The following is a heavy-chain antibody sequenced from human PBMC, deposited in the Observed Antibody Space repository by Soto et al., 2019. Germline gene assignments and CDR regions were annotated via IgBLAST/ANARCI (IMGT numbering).Heavy chain of an antibody. V-gene: IGHV4-39*01. CDR3: AAHDSGGYYAEY. CDR1: GDSVTISDYY. J-gene: IGHJ4*02. Sequence: QLQLQESGPGLVKPSETLSLTCTVSGDSVTISDYYWGWIRQPTGKGLEWIGSIHYSGSTYYNPSLKRRVTISGDTSKKQFSLKLTSVTAADAAVYYCAAHDSGGYYAEYWGQGTLVTVSA. D-gene: IGHD3-22*01. CDR2: IHYSGST.